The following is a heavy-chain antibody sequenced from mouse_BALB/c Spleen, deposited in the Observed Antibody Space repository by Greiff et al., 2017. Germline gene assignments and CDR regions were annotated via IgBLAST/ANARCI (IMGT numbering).Heavy chain of an antibody. CDR2: ISSGGGST. J-gene: IGHJ4*01. CDR1: GFAFSSYD. CDR3: ARAGYLAMDY. D-gene: IGHD2-2*01. V-gene: IGHV5-12-1*01. Sequence: EVMLVESGGGLVKPGGSLKLSCAASGFAFSSYDMSWVRQTPEKRLEWVAYISSGGGSTYYPDTVKGRFTISRDNAKNTLYLQMSSLKSEDTAMYYCARAGYLAMDYWGQGTSVTVSS.